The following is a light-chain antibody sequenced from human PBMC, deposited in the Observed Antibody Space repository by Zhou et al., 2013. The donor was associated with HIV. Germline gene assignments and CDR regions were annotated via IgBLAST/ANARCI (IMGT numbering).Light chain of an antibody. CDR3: QQYGTSLT. J-gene: IGKJ4*01. Sequence: IVLTQPDTVSVSPGVRATLSCRASQNVDNYLAWYQQKPGQAPRLLIYGASTRATGIPDRFSGGGSGTDFTLIISRLEPEDFAVYYCQQYGTSLTFGGGTKVEIK. V-gene: IGKV3-20*01. CDR2: GAS. CDR1: QNVDNY.